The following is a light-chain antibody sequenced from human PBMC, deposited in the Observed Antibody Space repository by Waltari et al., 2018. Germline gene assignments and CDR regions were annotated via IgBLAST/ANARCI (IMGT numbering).Light chain of an antibody. Sequence: EIVIPQSPATRPVSLGERVTLTCRASQNVRHTLAWYQQKPVQAPSLLLSRIPTRATGVPARFSGSGSGTEFTLTISSLQSEDSAVYYCQQYNDWLMYTFGQGTKLEI. CDR3: QQYNDWLMYT. CDR1: QNVRHT. CDR2: RIP. J-gene: IGKJ2*01. V-gene: IGKV3-15*01.